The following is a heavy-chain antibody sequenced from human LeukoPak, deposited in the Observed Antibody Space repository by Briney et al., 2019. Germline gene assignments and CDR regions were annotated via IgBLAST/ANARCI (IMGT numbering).Heavy chain of an antibody. J-gene: IGHJ4*02. D-gene: IGHD3-22*01. CDR3: ARENYYDSSGYDY. CDR1: GGSISSGGYY. Sequence: SETLFLTCTVSGGSISSGGYYWSWIRQHPGKGLEWIGYIYYSGSTYYNPSLKSRVTISVDTSKNQFSLKLSSVTAADTAVYYCARENYYDSSGYDYWGQGTLVTVSS. CDR2: IYYSGST. V-gene: IGHV4-31*03.